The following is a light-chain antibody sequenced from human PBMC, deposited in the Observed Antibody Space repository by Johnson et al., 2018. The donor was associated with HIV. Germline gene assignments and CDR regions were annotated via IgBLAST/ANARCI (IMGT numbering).Light chain of an antibody. CDR3: GTWDSSLSSYV. Sequence: QSVLTQPPSVSAAPGQKVTISCSGSSSNIGSNYVSWYQQVPGTAPKLLIYDNNKRPSGIPDRFSGSKSGPSATLGITGLQTGDEADYYCGTWDSSLSSYVFGTGTKVTVL. CDR2: DNN. CDR1: SSNIGSNY. J-gene: IGLJ1*01. V-gene: IGLV1-51*01.